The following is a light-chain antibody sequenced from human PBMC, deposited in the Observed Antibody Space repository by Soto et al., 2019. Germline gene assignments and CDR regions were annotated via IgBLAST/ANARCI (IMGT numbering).Light chain of an antibody. J-gene: IGLJ1*01. V-gene: IGLV2-8*01. CDR2: EVS. CDR3: SSYAGSNNFV. CDR1: SSDIGAYIY. Sequence: QSVRTEPPSASVSPGQSVTISCTGTSSDIGAYIYVSWYQQHPGKAPKLMISEVSRRPSGVPERFSGSKSGNTASLTVSGLQADDEAHYYCSSYAGSNNFVFGTGTKVTVL.